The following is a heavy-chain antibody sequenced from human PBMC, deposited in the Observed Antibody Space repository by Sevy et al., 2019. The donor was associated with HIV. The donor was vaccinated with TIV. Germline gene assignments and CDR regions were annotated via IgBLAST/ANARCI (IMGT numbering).Heavy chain of an antibody. D-gene: IGHD2-2*01. J-gene: IGHJ6*02. Sequence: GGSLRLSCAASGFTFSSYGMHWVRQAPGKGLEWVAFIRYDGSNKYYADSVKGRFTISRDNSKNTLYLQMNSLRAEDTAVYYCAKEARVVVPAAITYYYYGMDVWGQGTTVTVSS. CDR3: AKEARVVVPAAITYYYYGMDV. CDR1: GFTFSSYG. V-gene: IGHV3-30*02. CDR2: IRYDGSNK.